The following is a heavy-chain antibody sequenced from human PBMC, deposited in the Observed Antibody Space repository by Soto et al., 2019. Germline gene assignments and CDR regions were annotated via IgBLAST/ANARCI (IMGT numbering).Heavy chain of an antibody. J-gene: IGHJ4*02. CDR3: ARRAETNGWNGFGADKYYFDF. D-gene: IGHD1-1*01. CDR2: MNPNTGNS. V-gene: IGHV1-8*01. CDR1: GYTFTSYD. Sequence: ASVKVSCKASGYTFTSYDIYWVRQATGQGLEWMGWMNPNTGNSGYAQKFQGRVTMTSDTSISTAHMELSSLRSEDAAVYYCARRAETNGWNGFGADKYYFDFWGQGTLVTVSS.